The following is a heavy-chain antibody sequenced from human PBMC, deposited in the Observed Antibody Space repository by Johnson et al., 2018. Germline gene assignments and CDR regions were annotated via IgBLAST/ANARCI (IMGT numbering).Heavy chain of an antibody. V-gene: IGHV1-69*09. CDR3: ARGGRQWSALDYCYMDV. J-gene: IGHJ6*03. Sequence: QLVQSGAEVKKPGSSVKVSCKASGGTFSSYTISWVRQAPGQGLEWMGRIIPILGIANYAQKFQGRVTSTADKSTSTAYMELSSLRSEDTAVYYCARGGRQWSALDYCYMDVWGKGTTVTVSS. CDR2: IIPILGIA. CDR1: GGTFSSYT. D-gene: IGHD2-15*01.